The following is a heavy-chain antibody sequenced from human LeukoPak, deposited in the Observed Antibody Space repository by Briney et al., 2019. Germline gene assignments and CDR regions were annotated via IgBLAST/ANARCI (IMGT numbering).Heavy chain of an antibody. Sequence: PSETLSLTCTVSGGSISSYYWSWIRQPAGKGLEWIGRIYTSGSTNYNSSLKSRVTMSIDKSKNQFSMKLSYVTAADTAVYYCARGVVPQGTYNWFDPWGQGTLVTVSS. J-gene: IGHJ5*02. V-gene: IGHV4-4*07. CDR3: ARGVVPQGTYNWFDP. D-gene: IGHD2-21*01. CDR1: GGSISSYY. CDR2: IYTSGST.